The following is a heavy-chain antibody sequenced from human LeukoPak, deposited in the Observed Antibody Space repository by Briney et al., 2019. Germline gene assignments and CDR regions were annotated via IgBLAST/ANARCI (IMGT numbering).Heavy chain of an antibody. Sequence: SETLSLTCTVSGGSISNYYWSWIRQPTGKGLEWIGYIYNSGSTNDNPSLKSTNYNPSLKSRVTISVDTSKNQFSLKLSSVTAADTAVYYCARGSIAGFGVDVWGKGTTVTISS. J-gene: IGHJ6*04. CDR1: GGSISNYY. CDR2: IYNSGSTNDNPSLKST. V-gene: IGHV4-59*01. D-gene: IGHD6-6*01. CDR3: ARGSIAGFGVDV.